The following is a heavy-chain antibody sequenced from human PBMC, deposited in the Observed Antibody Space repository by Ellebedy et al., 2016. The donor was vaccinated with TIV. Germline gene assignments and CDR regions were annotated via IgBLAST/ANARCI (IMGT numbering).Heavy chain of an antibody. J-gene: IGHJ4*02. CDR1: GFNLSSHS. CDR3: ARGSLWFGEFDS. V-gene: IGHV3-21*01. Sequence: GESLKISCAASGFNLSSHSMSWVRLAPGKGLEWVSSISRVSSYIYYADSVRGRFTISRDNAKNSLTLHMNNLRAEDTAVYYCARGSLWFGEFDSWGQGTLVTVSS. D-gene: IGHD3-10*01. CDR2: ISRVSSYI.